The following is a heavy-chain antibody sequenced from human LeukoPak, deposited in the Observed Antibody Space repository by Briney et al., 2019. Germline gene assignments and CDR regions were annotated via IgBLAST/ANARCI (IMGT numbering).Heavy chain of an antibody. Sequence: GGSLRLSCAASGFPFSTYAMSWVRQAPGRGLEWVSSIRGSDGSTYYADSVKGRFAISRDNSKNTLYLQMNSLRAEDTAVYYCAKDVYGDYGGLDYWGQGTLVTVSS. CDR2: IRGSDGST. J-gene: IGHJ4*02. D-gene: IGHD4-17*01. V-gene: IGHV3-23*01. CDR1: GFPFSTYA. CDR3: AKDVYGDYGGLDY.